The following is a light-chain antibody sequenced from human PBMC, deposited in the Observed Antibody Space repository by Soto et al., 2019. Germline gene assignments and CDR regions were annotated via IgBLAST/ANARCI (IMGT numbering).Light chain of an antibody. J-gene: IGKJ4*01. Sequence: DIQMNQSPSTLSAYVGDRVTITCRASQSISSWLAWYQQKPGKAPKLLIYDASSLESGVPSRFSGSGSGTDFTLTISCLQSEYFATYFSPLYYSYPLTFCGGTNEDI. V-gene: IGKV1-5*01. CDR2: DAS. CDR3: PLYYSYPLT. CDR1: QSISSW.